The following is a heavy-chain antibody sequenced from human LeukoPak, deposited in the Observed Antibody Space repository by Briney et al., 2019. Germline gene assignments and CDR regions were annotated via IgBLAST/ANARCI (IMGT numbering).Heavy chain of an antibody. V-gene: IGHV4-34*01. J-gene: IGHJ4*02. D-gene: IGHD5-18*01. CDR2: INHSGST. CDR1: GGSFSGYY. CDR3: ARGRGYSYGEYYFDY. Sequence: PSETLSLTCAVYGGSFSGYYWSWIRQPPGKGLEWIGEINHSGSTNYNPSLKSRVTISVDRSKNQFSLKLSSVTAADTAVYYCARGRGYSYGEYYFDYWGQGTLVTVSS.